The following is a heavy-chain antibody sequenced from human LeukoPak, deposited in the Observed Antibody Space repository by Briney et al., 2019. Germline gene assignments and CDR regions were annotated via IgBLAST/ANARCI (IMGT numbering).Heavy chain of an antibody. CDR2: INHSGST. V-gene: IGHV4-34*01. D-gene: IGHD2-2*02. CDR3: ARRPYCSSTSCYIGGAFDI. Sequence: PSETLSLTCAVYGGSFSGYYWSWIRQPPGKGLEWIGEINHSGSTNYNPSLKSRLTISVDTSKNQFSLKLSSVTAADTAVYYCARRPYCSSTSCYIGGAFDIWGQGTMVTVSS. CDR1: GGSFSGYY. J-gene: IGHJ3*02.